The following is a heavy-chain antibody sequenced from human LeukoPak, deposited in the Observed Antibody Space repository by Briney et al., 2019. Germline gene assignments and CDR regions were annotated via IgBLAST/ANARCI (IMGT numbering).Heavy chain of an antibody. CDR3: VTLRPYGSGSHCDY. J-gene: IGHJ4*02. CDR2: ICGNGGCA. D-gene: IGHD3-10*01. V-gene: IGHV3-23*01. Sequence: GGSLRHSCAASGFTFSNYPMTWVRQAPGKGLEWVSAICGNGGCAYYADSVKGRFTSSSDNSKNTLYLQMNRLRAEDTALHYCVTLRPYGSGSHCDYWGQGTLVTVSS. CDR1: GFTFSNYP.